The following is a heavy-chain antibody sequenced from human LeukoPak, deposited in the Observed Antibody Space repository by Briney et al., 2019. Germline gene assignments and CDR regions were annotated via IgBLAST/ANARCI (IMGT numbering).Heavy chain of an antibody. D-gene: IGHD3-10*01. CDR2: ISWNSRSI. CDR1: GFTFEDYA. Sequence: PGGSLRLSCAASGFTFEDYAFHWVRQAPGKGLEWVSGISWNSRSIGYADSVKGRFTTSRDNAKNSVYLQMNSLRPEDTALYYCVKDSRRGSYYFDYWGQGTLVTVSS. J-gene: IGHJ4*02. CDR3: VKDSRRGSYYFDY. V-gene: IGHV3-9*01.